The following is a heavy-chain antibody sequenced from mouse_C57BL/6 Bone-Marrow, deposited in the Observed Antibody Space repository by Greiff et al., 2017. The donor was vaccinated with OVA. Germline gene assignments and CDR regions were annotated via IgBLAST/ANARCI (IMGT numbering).Heavy chain of an antibody. V-gene: IGHV1-19*01. Sequence: EVKLQESGPVLVKPGASVKMSCKASGYTFTDYYMNWVKQSHGKSLEWIGVINPYNGGTSYNQKFKGKATLTVDKSSSTAYMELNSLTSEDSAVYYCARGPYGYDVYYAMDYWGQGTSVTVSS. D-gene: IGHD2-2*01. CDR1: GYTFTDYY. CDR2: INPYNGGT. J-gene: IGHJ4*01. CDR3: ARGPYGYDVYYAMDY.